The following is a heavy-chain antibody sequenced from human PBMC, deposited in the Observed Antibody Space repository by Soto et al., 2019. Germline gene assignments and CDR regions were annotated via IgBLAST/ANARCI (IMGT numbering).Heavy chain of an antibody. V-gene: IGHV3-23*01. CDR3: AKETYSGSYHFDY. J-gene: IGHJ4*02. Sequence: EVHLLESGGGLVQPGGSLRLSCAASGFTFSNSAMSWVRQAPGKGLDWVSSISDSGVSTYYADSVKGRFTISRDNSKSTLYLQMISLRAEDTAVYYCAKETYSGSYHFDYWGQGPLVTVSS. CDR1: GFTFSNSA. D-gene: IGHD1-26*01. CDR2: ISDSGVST.